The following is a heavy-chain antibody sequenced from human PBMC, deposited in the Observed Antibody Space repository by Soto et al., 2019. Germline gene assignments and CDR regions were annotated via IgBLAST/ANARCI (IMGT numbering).Heavy chain of an antibody. J-gene: IGHJ6*02. CDR1: GGTFSSYA. CDR2: IIPIFGTA. D-gene: IGHD4-17*01. Sequence: QVQLVQSGAEVKKPGSSVKVSCKASGGTFSSYAISWVRQAPGQGLEWMGGIIPIFGTANYAQKVQGRVTITADESTSTAYMELSSLRSEDTAVYYCARGNDYGGNRYYYGMDVWGQGTTVTVSS. CDR3: ARGNDYGGNRYYYGMDV. V-gene: IGHV1-69*01.